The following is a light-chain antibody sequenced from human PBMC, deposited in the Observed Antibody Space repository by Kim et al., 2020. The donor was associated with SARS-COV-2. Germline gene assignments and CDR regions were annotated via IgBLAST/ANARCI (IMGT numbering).Light chain of an antibody. CDR2: RAK. CDR1: QDIRVR. CDR3: LQVRDFPRT. V-gene: IGKV1-12*01. Sequence: SRGNTIDINCRAGQDIRVRLGLLKQRPGKAPSRLVDRAKDLETGAPSRFSGSGSGTDFALTINNLQPEDFATYYCLQVRDFPRTFGQGTKVDIK. J-gene: IGKJ1*01.